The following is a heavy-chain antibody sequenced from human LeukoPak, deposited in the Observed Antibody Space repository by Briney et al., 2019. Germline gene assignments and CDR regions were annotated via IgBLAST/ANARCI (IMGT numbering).Heavy chain of an antibody. CDR2: INPSGGTT. D-gene: IGHD3-22*01. Sequence: ASVTVSCKASVYIFTIYSMHWVRRAPGQGREGMGIINPSGGTTNYAQKFQGRVTMTRDTSTSTVYMDLSSLRSEDTAVYYCARDLSHRYYHRTGYAFDYWGQGTLVTVSS. CDR1: VYIFTIYS. V-gene: IGHV1-46*01. J-gene: IGHJ4*02. CDR3: ARDLSHRYYHRTGYAFDY.